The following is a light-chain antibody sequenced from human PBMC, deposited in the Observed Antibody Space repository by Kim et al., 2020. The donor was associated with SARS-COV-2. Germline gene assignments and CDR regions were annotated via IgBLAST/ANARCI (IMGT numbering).Light chain of an antibody. CDR3: SSYTTTGTV. Sequence: PAQSFAISCTGAISDIGSYNYVSWYQQYPGKAPKLVIYDVSQRPSGLSNRFSGSKSGNTASLTISGLQAEDEADYYCSSYTTTGTVFGSGTKVTVL. CDR2: DVS. J-gene: IGLJ1*01. V-gene: IGLV2-14*04. CDR1: ISDIGSYNY.